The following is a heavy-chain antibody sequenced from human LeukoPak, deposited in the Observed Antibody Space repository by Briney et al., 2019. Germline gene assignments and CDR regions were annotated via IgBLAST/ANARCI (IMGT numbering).Heavy chain of an antibody. CDR1: GGSISSYY. CDR3: VRMDYDMDGMDV. J-gene: IGHJ6*02. CDR2: IYYSGST. Sequence: SETLSLTCTVSGGSISSYYWSWIRQPPGKGLEWIGYIYYSGSTNYNPSLKSRVTISVDTSKNQFSLKLSSVTAADTAVYYCVRMDYDMDGMDVWGQGTTVTVSS. V-gene: IGHV4-59*01. D-gene: IGHD3-9*01.